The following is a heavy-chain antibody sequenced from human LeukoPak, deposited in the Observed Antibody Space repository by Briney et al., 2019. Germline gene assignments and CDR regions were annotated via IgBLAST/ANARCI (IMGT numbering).Heavy chain of an antibody. V-gene: IGHV3-53*01. CDR3: ARGYVPPYCGGGSCYSGHFEY. Sequence: TGGSLRLSCAASGFTVSSDYMSWVRQAPGKGLEWVSIIYSGGSIYYADSVKGRFTISRDNSKNTLYLQMNSLRAEDTAVYYCARGYVPPYCGGGSCYSGHFEYWGQGTLVTVSS. D-gene: IGHD2-15*01. J-gene: IGHJ4*02. CDR1: GFTVSSDY. CDR2: IYSGGSI.